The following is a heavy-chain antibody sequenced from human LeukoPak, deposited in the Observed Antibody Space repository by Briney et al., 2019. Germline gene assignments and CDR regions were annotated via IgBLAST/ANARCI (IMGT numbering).Heavy chain of an antibody. D-gene: IGHD3-10*01. CDR3: ARSSTAGGSGSAPRDY. CDR1: GFTFSSSG. J-gene: IGHJ4*02. CDR2: ISGLGTGT. Sequence: GGSLRLSCAASGFTFSSSGMSWVRQAPGKGLEWVSGISGLGTGTYYADSVKGRFTISRDNSKDSLYLDMNSLKVEDTAVYYCARSSTAGGSGSAPRDYWGQGTLVIVSS. V-gene: IGHV3-23*01.